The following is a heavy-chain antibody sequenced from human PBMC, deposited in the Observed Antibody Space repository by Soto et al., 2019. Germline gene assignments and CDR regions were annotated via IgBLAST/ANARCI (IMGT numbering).Heavy chain of an antibody. CDR2: TSYDGSDK. V-gene: IGHV3-30*19. CDR1: GFTFRSYV. CDR3: ARWGTTGGLDV. J-gene: IGHJ1*01. Sequence: QVQLVESGGGVVQPGTSLRVSCVGSGFTFRSYVIHWVRQAPGKGLEWVALTSYDGSDKYYGDSVRGRFTISRDNSRNTVDLQMDSLSLEDTALYYCARWGTTGGLDVWGQGTLGSVSS. D-gene: IGHD3-16*01.